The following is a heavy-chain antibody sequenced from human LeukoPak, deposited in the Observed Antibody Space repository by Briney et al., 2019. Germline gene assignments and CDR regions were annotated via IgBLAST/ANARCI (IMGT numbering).Heavy chain of an antibody. CDR1: GYTFTSYD. J-gene: IGHJ5*02. D-gene: IGHD6-19*01. CDR3: ARPPVAGMDWFDP. Sequence: GASVKVSCKASGYTFTSYDINWVRQATGQGLEWMGWMNPNSGNTGYAQKFQGRVTMTRNTSISTAYMELSSLRSEDTAVYYCARPPVAGMDWFDPWGQETLVTVSS. V-gene: IGHV1-8*01. CDR2: MNPNSGNT.